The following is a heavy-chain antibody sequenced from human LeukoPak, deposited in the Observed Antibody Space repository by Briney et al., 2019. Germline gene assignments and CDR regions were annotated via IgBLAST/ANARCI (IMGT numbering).Heavy chain of an antibody. CDR2: IFPGDSDI. D-gene: IGHD6-19*01. CDR1: GYTFTNYW. J-gene: IGHJ4*02. CDR3: AGSIEVAGTPLPGYDY. Sequence: PGESLKIFCKGSGYTFTNYWIAWVRQMPGKGLEWMGVIFPGDSDIKYSPAFQGQVTISADKSTSTSYLQWNTLKASDTAMYYCAGSIEVAGTPLPGYDYWGQGTLVTVSS. V-gene: IGHV5-51*01.